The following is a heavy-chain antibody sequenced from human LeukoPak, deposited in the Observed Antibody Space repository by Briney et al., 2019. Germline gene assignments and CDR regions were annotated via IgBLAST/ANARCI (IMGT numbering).Heavy chain of an antibody. V-gene: IGHV1-24*01. J-gene: IGHJ5*02. Sequence: ASVKVSCKVSGYTLTELSMHWGRQAPGKGLEWMGGFDPEDGETIYAQKFQGRVTMTEDTSTDTAYMELSSLRSEDTAVYYCATCGDYGNWSDPWGQGTLVTVSS. D-gene: IGHD4-17*01. CDR2: FDPEDGET. CDR1: GYTLTELS. CDR3: ATCGDYGNWSDP.